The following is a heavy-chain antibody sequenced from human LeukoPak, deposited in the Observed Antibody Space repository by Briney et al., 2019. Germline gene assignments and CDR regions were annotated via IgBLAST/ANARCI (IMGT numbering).Heavy chain of an antibody. V-gene: IGHV3-49*03. Sequence: GGSLRLSCTGSGFTFGDYAMICFRQAPGQGREGVGFIRTKHNGGSTDYAASLKGRFTISRDDSQSIAYLQMNSLKTEDTAFYYCARGRLQPEFWGQGTLVTVSS. CDR2: IRTKHNGGST. CDR3: ARGRLQPEF. CDR1: GFTFGDYA. D-gene: IGHD1-14*01. J-gene: IGHJ1*01.